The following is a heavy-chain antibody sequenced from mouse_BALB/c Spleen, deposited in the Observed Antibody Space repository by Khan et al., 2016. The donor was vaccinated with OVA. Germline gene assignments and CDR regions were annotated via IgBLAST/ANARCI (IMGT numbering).Heavy chain of an antibody. D-gene: IGHD1-1*01. CDR3: ARRGLRWDFDY. J-gene: IGHJ2*01. V-gene: IGHV1-7*01. CDR1: GYTFINYW. Sequence: VQLQESGAELAKPGASVKMSCKASGYTFINYWILWVKQRPGQGLEWIGYINPSTSYTEYNQNFKDQATLTADKSSSTAYMQLSSLTSEDSAVYYCARRGLRWDFDYWGQGTTLTVSS. CDR2: INPSTSYT.